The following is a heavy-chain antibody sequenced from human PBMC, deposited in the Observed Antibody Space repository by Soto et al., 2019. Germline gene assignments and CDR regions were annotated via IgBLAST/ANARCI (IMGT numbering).Heavy chain of an antibody. J-gene: IGHJ4*02. CDR3: AHRVLRTVFGLVTTTAIYFDF. Sequence: QITLNESGPAVVRPTETLTLTCRFSGFSLTTSGVGVGWIRQSPGKAPEWLALIYWDDDKRYSASLKSRLTITKDTPKNQVVLRVSDLDPTETATYYCAHRVLRTVFGLVTTTAIYFDFWGQGTPVAVSS. V-gene: IGHV2-5*02. D-gene: IGHD3-3*01. CDR1: GFSLTTSGVG. CDR2: IYWDDDK.